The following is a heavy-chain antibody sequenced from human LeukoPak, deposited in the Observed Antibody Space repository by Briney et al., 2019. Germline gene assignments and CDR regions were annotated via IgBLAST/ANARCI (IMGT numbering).Heavy chain of an antibody. D-gene: IGHD6-19*01. J-gene: IGHJ4*02. CDR2: IWHDGGNQ. CDR1: GFTFSSYA. V-gene: IGHV3-33*01. CDR3: ARDRGPGGLAGTYY. Sequence: GRSLRLSCAASGFTFSSYAMHWVRQAPGKGLEWVAVIWHDGGNQTYTDSVKGRFTISRDNSKNTLDLHMNSLRAEDTAVYYCARDRGPGGLAGTYYWGQGTLVTVSS.